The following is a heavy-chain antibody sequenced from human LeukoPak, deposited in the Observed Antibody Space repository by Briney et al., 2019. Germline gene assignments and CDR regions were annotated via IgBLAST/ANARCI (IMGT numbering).Heavy chain of an antibody. Sequence: ASVKVSCKASGYTFTSYAMNWVRQAPGQGLEWMGWINTNTGNPTYAQGFTGRLVFSLDTSVSTAYLQISSLKAEDTAVYYCATVNYCTNGVCPSAVDYWGQGTLVTVSS. CDR1: GYTFTSYA. CDR3: ATVNYCTNGVCPSAVDY. CDR2: INTNTGNP. D-gene: IGHD2-8*01. V-gene: IGHV7-4-1*02. J-gene: IGHJ4*02.